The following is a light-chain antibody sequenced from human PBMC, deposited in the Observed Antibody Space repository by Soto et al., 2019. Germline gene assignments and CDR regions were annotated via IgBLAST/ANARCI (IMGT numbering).Light chain of an antibody. J-gene: IGKJ4*01. CDR3: QQRSNWPLT. CDR1: QSVSSY. Sequence: EIVLTQSPATLSLSPGERATLSCRASQSVSSYLAWYQQKPGQAPRLLIYDASNRATGIPARFSGSGSWTDFTLTTSSLEPEDFAVYDCQQRSNWPLTFGGGTKVEIK. V-gene: IGKV3-11*01. CDR2: DAS.